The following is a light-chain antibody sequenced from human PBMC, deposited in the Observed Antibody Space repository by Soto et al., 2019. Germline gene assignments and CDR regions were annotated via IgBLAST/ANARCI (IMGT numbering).Light chain of an antibody. Sequence: VLTQSPATLSLSPGERATLSCRASQSVSSHLAWYQQKPGQAPRLLIYDASNRATGIPARFSGSGSGTDFTLTISSLEPADFAVYYCQQRTDWPLTFGGGTKVEIK. CDR3: QQRTDWPLT. J-gene: IGKJ4*01. CDR2: DAS. V-gene: IGKV3-11*01. CDR1: QSVSSH.